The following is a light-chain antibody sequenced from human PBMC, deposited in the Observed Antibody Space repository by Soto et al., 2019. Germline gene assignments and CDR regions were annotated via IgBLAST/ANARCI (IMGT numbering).Light chain of an antibody. Sequence: DIQMTQSPSTLSASVGDRVTITCRASQSISSWLAWYQQKPGKAPKLLIYDASSLESGVPSRFSGSGSGTEFTLTISSLQPYDFATYYCQQYNSYSPWTFGPGTKVDIK. CDR3: QQYNSYSPWT. J-gene: IGKJ3*01. CDR1: QSISSW. V-gene: IGKV1-5*01. CDR2: DAS.